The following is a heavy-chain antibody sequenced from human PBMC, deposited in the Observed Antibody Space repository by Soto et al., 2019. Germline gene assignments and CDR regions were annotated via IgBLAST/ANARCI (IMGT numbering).Heavy chain of an antibody. CDR2: ISAHNGNT. V-gene: IGHV1-18*01. D-gene: IGHD1-1*01. CDR1: GYTFTRYA. Sequence: QVQLVQSGAEVKKPGASVKVSCKPSGYTFTRYAISWVRQAPGQGLEWMGWISAHNGNTDYAQKLQGRVIVTRDTSTSTAYMELRSLISDDTAVYYCARGRYGDYWGQGALVTVSS. CDR3: ARGRYGDY. J-gene: IGHJ4*02.